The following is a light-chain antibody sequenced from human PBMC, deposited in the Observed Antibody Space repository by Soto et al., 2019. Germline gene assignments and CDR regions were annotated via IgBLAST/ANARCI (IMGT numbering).Light chain of an antibody. CDR2: AAS. V-gene: IGKV1-27*01. CDR3: QKYNSAPT. CDR1: QGISNY. J-gene: IGKJ1*01. Sequence: DIQMTQYPSSLSASVGDRVTITCRASQGISNYLAWYQQKPGKVPKLLIYAASTLQSGVPSRFSGSGSGTDFTLTISSLQPEDVATYYCQKYNSAPTFGQGTKVDIK.